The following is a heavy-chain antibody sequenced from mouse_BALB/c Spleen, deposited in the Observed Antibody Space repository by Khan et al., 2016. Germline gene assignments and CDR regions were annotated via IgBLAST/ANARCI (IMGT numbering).Heavy chain of an antibody. V-gene: IGHV1-69*02. CDR3: TRGESTMIRGFAY. Sequence: QVQLQQPGAELVRPGASVKLSCKASGYTFTSYWINWMKQRPGQGLEWIGNIYPSDIYTNYNQKFKDKATLTVDKSSSTAYMQLSSPTSEDSAIXYYTRGESTMIRGFAYWGQGTLVTVSA. D-gene: IGHD2-4*01. CDR2: IYPSDIYT. CDR1: GYTFTSYW. J-gene: IGHJ3*01.